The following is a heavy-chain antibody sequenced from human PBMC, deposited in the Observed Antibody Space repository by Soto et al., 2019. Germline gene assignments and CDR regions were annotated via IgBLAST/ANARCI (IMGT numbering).Heavy chain of an antibody. D-gene: IGHD6-13*01. J-gene: IGHJ6*03. V-gene: IGHV3-33*01. CDR2: IWYDGSNK. Sequence: GGSLRFSCAASGFTFSSYGMHGVRQPPGKGLEWLPVIWYDGSNKKNDDSVKGRFPISGDNSKNTLYLQMNSLRAEDTAVYYCARAGGGKIAAAGTPHIYYYYYMDVWGKGTTGTV. CDR3: ARAGGGKIAAAGTPHIYYYYYMDV. CDR1: GFTFSSYG.